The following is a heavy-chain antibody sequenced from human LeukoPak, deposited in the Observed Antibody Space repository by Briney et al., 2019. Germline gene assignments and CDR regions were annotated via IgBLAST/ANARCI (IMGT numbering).Heavy chain of an antibody. CDR1: GGSITITNYY. CDR2: IYYSGTT. Sequence: PSETLSLTCTVSGGSITITNYYWGWIRQPPGKGLEWLGSIYYSGTTYNNPSLKSRVTISVDTSKNQFSLKLSSVTAADTAVYYCARIWLKHGYYYYYMDVWGKGTTVTVSS. D-gene: IGHD3-16*01. CDR3: ARIWLKHGYYYYYMDV. V-gene: IGHV4-39*01. J-gene: IGHJ6*03.